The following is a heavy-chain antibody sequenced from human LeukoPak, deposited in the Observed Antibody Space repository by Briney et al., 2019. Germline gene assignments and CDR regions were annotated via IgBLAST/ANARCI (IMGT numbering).Heavy chain of an antibody. D-gene: IGHD1-26*01. CDR2: TYYRSKWYN. CDR3: ARMVGATPDY. CDR1: GDSVSSNSAA. V-gene: IGHV6-1*01. Sequence: SQTLSLTCATSGDSVSSNSAAWNWIRQSPSRGLEWLGRTYYRSKWYNDYSVSVKSRITINPDTTKNQFSLQLNSVTPDDTAVYYCARMVGATPDYWGQGTVVTVSS. J-gene: IGHJ4*02.